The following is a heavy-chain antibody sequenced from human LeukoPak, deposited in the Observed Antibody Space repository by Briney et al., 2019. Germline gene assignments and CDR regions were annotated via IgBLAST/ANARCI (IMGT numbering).Heavy chain of an antibody. CDR3: ARDYGDYGAFDI. V-gene: IGHV4-59*01. Sequence: SETLSLTCTVSGGSICSYYWSWIRQPPGKGLEWIGYIYYSGSTNYNPSLKSRVTISVDTSKNQFSLKLSSVTAADTAVYYCARDYGDYGAFDIWGQGTMVTVSS. D-gene: IGHD4-17*01. J-gene: IGHJ3*02. CDR1: GGSICSYY. CDR2: IYYSGST.